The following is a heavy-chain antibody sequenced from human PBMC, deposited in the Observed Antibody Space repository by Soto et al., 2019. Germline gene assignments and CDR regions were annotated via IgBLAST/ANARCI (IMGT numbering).Heavy chain of an antibody. CDR1: GGSISSGDYY. CDR3: ARDRRWFGPGMNYYYYYGMDV. V-gene: IGHV4-30-4*01. CDR2: IYYSGST. J-gene: IGHJ6*02. D-gene: IGHD3-10*01. Sequence: PSETLSLTCTVSGGSISSGDYYWSWIRQPPGKGLEWIGYIYYSGSTYYNPSLKSRVTISVDTSKNQFSLKLSSVTAADTAVYYCARDRRWFGPGMNYYYYYGMDVWGQGTTVTVSS.